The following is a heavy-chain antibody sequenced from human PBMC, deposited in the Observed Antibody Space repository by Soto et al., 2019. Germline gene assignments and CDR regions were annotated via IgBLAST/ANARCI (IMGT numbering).Heavy chain of an antibody. CDR2: VHDSWGS. V-gene: IGHV4-59*08. CDR3: ARGPPWHSYSSGWMDV. CDR1: GGSISSYY. D-gene: IGHD6-19*01. Sequence: SETLSLTCTVSGGSISSYYLSWIRQPPGKGLEWIGYVHDSWGSHYNPSLKSRVAISLDTSKSQFSLKLTSVTATDTAVYYCARGPPWHSYSSGWMDVWGQGTTVTVSS. J-gene: IGHJ6*02.